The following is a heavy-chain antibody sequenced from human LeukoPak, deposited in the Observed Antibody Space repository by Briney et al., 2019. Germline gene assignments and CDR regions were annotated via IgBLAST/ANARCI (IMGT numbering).Heavy chain of an antibody. CDR3: ARRKGSGYFDYFDY. CDR1: GDSISSYY. V-gene: IGHV4-59*13. D-gene: IGHD3-22*01. Sequence: SETLSLTCTVSGDSISSYYWSWIRQPPGKGREWFGYISYSGSTNYNPSLKSRVTISVDTSKNQFSLKLTSVTAADTAVYYCARRKGSGYFDYFDYWGQGTLVTVSS. J-gene: IGHJ4*02. CDR2: ISYSGST.